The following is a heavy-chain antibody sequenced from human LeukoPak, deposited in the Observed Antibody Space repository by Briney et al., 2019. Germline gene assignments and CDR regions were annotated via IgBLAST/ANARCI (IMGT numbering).Heavy chain of an antibody. D-gene: IGHD2-15*01. CDR1: GFTFSDYS. J-gene: IGHJ4*02. V-gene: IGHV3-21*01. CDR3: ARDTGYCSGGSCYSGNY. CDR2: ISSSGSYI. Sequence: GGSLRLSCAVSGFTFSDYSMNWVRPAPGEGLEWVSSISSSGSYIYYADSVKGRFTISRDNAKNSLYLQMNSLRAEDTAVYYCARDTGYCSGGSCYSGNYWGQGTLVSVSS.